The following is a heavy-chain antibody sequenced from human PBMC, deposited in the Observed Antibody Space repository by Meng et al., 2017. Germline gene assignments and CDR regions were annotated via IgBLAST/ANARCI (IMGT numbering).Heavy chain of an antibody. CDR2: ISGSGGST. V-gene: IGHV3-23*01. CDR1: GFTFSSYA. J-gene: IGHJ4*02. Sequence: GESLKISCAASGFTFSSYAMSWVRQAPGKGLEWVSAISGSGGSTYYADSVKGRFTISRDNSKNTLYLQMNSLRAEDTAVYYCARDQVDYYDSSGYSDYWGQGTLVTVSS. CDR3: ARDQVDYYDSSGYSDY. D-gene: IGHD3-22*01.